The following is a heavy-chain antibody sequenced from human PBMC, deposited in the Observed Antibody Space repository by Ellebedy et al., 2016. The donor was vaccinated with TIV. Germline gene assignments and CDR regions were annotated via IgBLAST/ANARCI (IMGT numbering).Heavy chain of an antibody. V-gene: IGHV6-1*01. D-gene: IGHD2-15*01. J-gene: IGHJ3*02. CDR1: GDSVSSNSVA. CDR3: ARGRWSAFDM. CDR2: AYRGSN. Sequence: SQTLSLTCXISGDSVSSNSVAWNWIRQSPSRGLEWLGRAYRGSNDYAVSVKGRIIINSDISKNQFSLHLNSVTPEDTALYYCARGRWSAFDMWGQGTMVIVSS.